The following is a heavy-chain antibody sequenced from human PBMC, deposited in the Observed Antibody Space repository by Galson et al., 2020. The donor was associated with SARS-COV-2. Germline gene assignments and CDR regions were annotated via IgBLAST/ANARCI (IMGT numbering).Heavy chain of an antibody. V-gene: IGHV1-2*02. CDR1: GYTFTDYY. D-gene: IGHD1-26*01. J-gene: IGHJ6*02. Sequence: ASVKVSCKASGYTFTDYYIYWVRQAPGQGLEWMGSITPNTGDTKTAERFQGRVTMTRDTSISTAYMELSRLQSDDTAVFYCARVFGEWELLDFYYYGMDLWGQGTTVTVSS. CDR3: ARVFGEWELLDFYYYGMDL. CDR2: ITPNTGDT.